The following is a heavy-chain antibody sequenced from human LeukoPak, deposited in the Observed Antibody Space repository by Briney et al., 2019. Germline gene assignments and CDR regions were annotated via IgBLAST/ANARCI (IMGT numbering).Heavy chain of an antibody. CDR1: GYTFTSYA. D-gene: IGHD3-3*01. J-gene: IGHJ4*02. Sequence: ASVKVSCKASGYTFTSYAISWVRQAPGQGLEWMGWISAYNGNTNYAQKLQGRVTMTTDTSTSTAYMELRSLRSDDTAVYYCAREGFITIFGVVIKDHFDYWGQGTLVTVSS. CDR2: ISAYNGNT. CDR3: AREGFITIFGVVIKDHFDY. V-gene: IGHV1-18*01.